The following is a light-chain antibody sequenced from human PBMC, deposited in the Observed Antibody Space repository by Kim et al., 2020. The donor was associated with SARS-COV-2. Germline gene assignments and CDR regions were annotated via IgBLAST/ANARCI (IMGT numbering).Light chain of an antibody. V-gene: IGLV3-25*03. J-gene: IGLJ3*02. Sequence: PGQTARITCSGDAMSKQFAYLYQQKQSQGPVFVIYKDTERPSGIPERFSGSSSGTTVTLIINGVQAEDEADYYCQSADSTGVHRVFGGGTQLTVL. CDR3: QSADSTGVHRV. CDR2: KDT. CDR1: AMSKQF.